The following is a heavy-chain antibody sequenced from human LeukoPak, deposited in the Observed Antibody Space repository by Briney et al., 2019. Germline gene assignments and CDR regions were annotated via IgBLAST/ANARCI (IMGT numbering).Heavy chain of an antibody. D-gene: IGHD3-10*01. CDR1: GFAFSRYW. V-gene: IGHV3-7*01. CDR2: INQDGSEK. CDR3: ARALRGVKGFDP. J-gene: IGHJ5*02. Sequence: GGSLRLSCAASGFAFSRYWMSWVRQAPGKGLEWVANINQDGSEKYYVDSVKGRFTISRDNAKNSLYLQVNSLRAEDTAVYYCARALRGVKGFDPWGQGTPVTVSS.